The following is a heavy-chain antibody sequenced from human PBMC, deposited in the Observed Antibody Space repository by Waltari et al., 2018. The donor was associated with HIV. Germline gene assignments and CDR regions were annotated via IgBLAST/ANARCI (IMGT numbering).Heavy chain of an antibody. J-gene: IGHJ4*02. D-gene: IGHD3-22*01. Sequence: EVQLLESGGGLVQPGGSLRLSCAASGFTFRSCAMSWGRHAPGKGLDLFLAIGGSAGSEYYAVSGKRRFTISRDNSMKALYLQMSSRRAEDADVYYCAKLTYDFASSGYYPRFCFDYWGPGTLGTVSS. CDR1: GFTFRSCA. V-gene: IGHV3-23*01. CDR2: IGGSAGSE. CDR3: AKLTYDFASSGYYPRFCFDY.